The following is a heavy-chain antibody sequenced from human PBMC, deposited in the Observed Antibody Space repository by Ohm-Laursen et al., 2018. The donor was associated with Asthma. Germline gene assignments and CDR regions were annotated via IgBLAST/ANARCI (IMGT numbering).Heavy chain of an antibody. Sequence: SVKVSCKTSGYNFNGYFLHWVRQAPGQGLEWMGRINPSTGGTNYGHHLQGRVTMTRDTSSSTVYMELSRLKSDDTAVYFCARLRSECISTSCYAGYLYWGQGTLVIVSS. V-gene: IGHV1-2*06. CDR2: INPSTGGT. CDR1: GYNFNGYF. CDR3: ARLRSECISTSCYAGYLY. D-gene: IGHD2-2*01. J-gene: IGHJ4*02.